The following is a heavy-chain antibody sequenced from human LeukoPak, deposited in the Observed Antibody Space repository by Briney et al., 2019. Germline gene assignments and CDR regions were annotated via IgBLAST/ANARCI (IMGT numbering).Heavy chain of an antibody. CDR2: ISGSGGST. CDR3: ATMYYYGSGRRRDY. J-gene: IGHJ4*02. D-gene: IGHD3-10*01. V-gene: IGHV3-23*01. Sequence: PGGSLRLSCAASGFTFSSYAMSWVRQAPGKGLEWVSAISGSGGSTYYADSVKGRFTISRDNSKNTLYLQMNSLRAEDTAVYYCATMYYYGSGRRRDYWGQGTLVTVSS. CDR1: GFTFSSYA.